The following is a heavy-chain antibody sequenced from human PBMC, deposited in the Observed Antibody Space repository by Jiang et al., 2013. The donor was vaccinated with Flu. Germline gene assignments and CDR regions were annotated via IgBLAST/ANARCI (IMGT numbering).Heavy chain of an antibody. J-gene: IGHJ4*02. D-gene: IGHD2-8*02. CDR1: GFTFSSYD. CDR3: ARGDCTGGVCSLGY. CDR2: IGTAGDT. Sequence: VQLVESGGGLVQPGGSLRLSCAASGFTFSSYDMHWVRQATGKGLEWVSAIGTAGDTYYPGSVKGRFTISRENAKNSLYLQMNSLRAGDTAVYYCARGDCTGGVCSLGYWGQGTLVTVSS. V-gene: IGHV3-13*01.